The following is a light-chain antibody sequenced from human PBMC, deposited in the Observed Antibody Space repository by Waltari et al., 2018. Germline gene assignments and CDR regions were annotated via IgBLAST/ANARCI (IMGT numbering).Light chain of an antibody. Sequence: VLTQSPATLSLSAGERATLSCRASQSVLNYLAWYQQKRGQAPRLLIYDTSKRATGIPAMFSGSGSGTDFTLTISNLEADDFALYYCQQGSILPLTFGGGTKVEIK. CDR2: DTS. V-gene: IGKV3-11*01. CDR3: QQGSILPLT. CDR1: QSVLNY. J-gene: IGKJ4*01.